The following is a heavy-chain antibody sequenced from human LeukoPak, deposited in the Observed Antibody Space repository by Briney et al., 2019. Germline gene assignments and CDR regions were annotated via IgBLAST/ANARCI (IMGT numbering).Heavy chain of an antibody. CDR3: SASRPHYGDYYGLDV. CDR2: ISYDGSNK. J-gene: IGHJ6*02. V-gene: IGHV3-30*03. Sequence: GGSLRLSCAASRLTFSSYAMSWVRQAPGKGLEWVAVISYDGSNKYYADSVKGRFTISRDNSKNTLYLQMNSLRTGDTAVYFCSASRPHYGDYYGLDVWGHGTTVTVSS. D-gene: IGHD4/OR15-4a*01. CDR1: RLTFSSYA.